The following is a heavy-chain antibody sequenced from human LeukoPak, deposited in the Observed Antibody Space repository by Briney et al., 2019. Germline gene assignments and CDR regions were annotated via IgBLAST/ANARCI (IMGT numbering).Heavy chain of an antibody. D-gene: IGHD2-15*01. J-gene: IGHJ4*02. CDR1: GYSFTNYG. Sequence: GESLKISCKTSGYSFTNYGIGWVRQMHGKGLEWMGIIYPGDSDTRYSPSFQGQVTISADKSISTAYLQWGSLKASDTAIYYCARRALGSCSGGNCYSDYWGQGTLVTVSS. V-gene: IGHV5-51*01. CDR3: ARRALGSCSGGNCYSDY. CDR2: IYPGDSDT.